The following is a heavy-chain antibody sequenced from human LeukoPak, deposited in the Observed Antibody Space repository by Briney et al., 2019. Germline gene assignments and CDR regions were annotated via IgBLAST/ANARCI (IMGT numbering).Heavy chain of an antibody. CDR2: ISSSSSSI. D-gene: IGHD4-23*01. J-gene: IGHJ3*02. CDR1: GFMFRSYS. Sequence: GGSLRLSCVAAGFMFRSYSMNWVRQAPGKGLEWVSYISSSSSSIYYADSVKGRFTISRDNSKNTLYLQMNSLRAEDTAVYSCARPREYGGLYHAFDIWGQGTMVTVSS. V-gene: IGHV3-48*01. CDR3: ARPREYGGLYHAFDI.